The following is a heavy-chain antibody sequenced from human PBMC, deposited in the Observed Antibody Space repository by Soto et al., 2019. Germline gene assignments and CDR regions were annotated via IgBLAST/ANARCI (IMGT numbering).Heavy chain of an antibody. D-gene: IGHD3-3*01. CDR1: GYSISSGYY. J-gene: IGHJ5*02. V-gene: IGHV4-38-2*01. Sequence: PSETLSLTCAVSGYSISSGYYWGWIRQPPGKGLEWIGSIYHSGSTYYNPSLKSRVTISVDTSKNQFSLKLSSVTAADTAVYYCARVITIFGVVIISWSDPWGQGTLVTVSS. CDR2: IYHSGST. CDR3: ARVITIFGVVIISWSDP.